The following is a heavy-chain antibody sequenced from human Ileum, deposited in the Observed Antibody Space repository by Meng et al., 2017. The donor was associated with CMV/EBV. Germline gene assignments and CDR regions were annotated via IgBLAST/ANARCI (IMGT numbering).Heavy chain of an antibody. J-gene: IGHJ4*02. CDR2: VYSTGST. CDR3: ARTGRFGSYYFDY. Sequence: QVQLPEPDPGLVKPSETLSLTCSVSGGSISSYYWSWIRQAPGKGLEWIGYVYSTGSTNYSPSLRSRVTISIDTSRNQFSLRLSSVTAADTAVYYCARTGRFGSYYFDYWGQGTLVTVSS. CDR1: GGSISSYY. V-gene: IGHV4-59*01. D-gene: IGHD3-10*01.